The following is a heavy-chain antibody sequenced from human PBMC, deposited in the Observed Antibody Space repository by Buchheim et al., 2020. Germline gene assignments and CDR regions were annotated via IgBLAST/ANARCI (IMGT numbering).Heavy chain of an antibody. CDR1: GFTFSSYW. D-gene: IGHD6-6*01. CDR2: ISGDGSST. Sequence: EVQLVESGGGLVQPGGSLRLSCAGSGFTFSSYWMHWVRQVPGRGLVWVSRISGDGSSTSYADSVKGRFTISRDTAKSTLYLQMNSLIAEDTAVYYCVKGIASRGSPMDFWGKGTT. V-gene: IGHV3-74*01. CDR3: VKGIASRGSPMDF. J-gene: IGHJ6*03.